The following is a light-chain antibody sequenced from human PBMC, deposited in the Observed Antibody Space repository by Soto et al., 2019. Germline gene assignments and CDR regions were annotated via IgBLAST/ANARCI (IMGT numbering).Light chain of an antibody. CDR2: GAS. CDR1: QSVSTNY. J-gene: IGKJ1*01. Sequence: EIVLTQSPCTLSLSPGERATLSCRASQSVSTNYLAWYQRKPGQAPRLLIYGASYRATDIPNRFSGSGSGTDFTLTITRLKAEDFAVYYCQQYGSSPPTFGQGTKVEIK. CDR3: QQYGSSPPT. V-gene: IGKV3-20*01.